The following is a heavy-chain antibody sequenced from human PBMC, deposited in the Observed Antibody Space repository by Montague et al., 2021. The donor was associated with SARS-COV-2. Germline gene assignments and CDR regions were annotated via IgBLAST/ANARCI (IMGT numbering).Heavy chain of an antibody. D-gene: IGHD3-22*01. Sequence: SETLSLTCTVSGGSVSSNRDSWGWIRQPPGRGLEWIGNIYSSGSTHYNPSLKSRVTISVDTSKSQFSLRLTSVTAADTAVYYCVREGRSSAYAMDYWGQGTLVTVSS. CDR1: GGSVSSNRDS. CDR3: VREGRSSAYAMDY. J-gene: IGHJ4*02. V-gene: IGHV4-61*01. CDR2: IYSSGST.